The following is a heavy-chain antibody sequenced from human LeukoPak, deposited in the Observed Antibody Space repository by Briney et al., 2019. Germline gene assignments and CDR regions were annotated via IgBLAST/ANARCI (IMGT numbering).Heavy chain of an antibody. D-gene: IGHD6-13*01. J-gene: IGHJ4*02. CDR1: GYSISSGYY. Sequence: SETLSLTCAVSGYSISSGYYWGWIRQPPGKGLEWIGSIYHSGSTYYNPSLKSRVTISVDTSKNQFSLKLSSVTAADTAVYYCARSSLYSSRWFFDYWGQGTLVTVSS. CDR2: IYHSGST. V-gene: IGHV4-38-2*01. CDR3: ARSSLYSSRWFFDY.